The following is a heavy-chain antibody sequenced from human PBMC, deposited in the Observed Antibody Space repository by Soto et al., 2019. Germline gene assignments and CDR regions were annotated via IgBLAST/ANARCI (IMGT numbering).Heavy chain of an antibody. Sequence: GASVKVSCKASGYTFTSYYIHWVRQAPGQGHEWVGLINPSGGSTTYAPKFQGRVTMTRDTSTSTVYMELNSLRSEDTAVYFCARDAQIGHGYSVYHTYWGQGTLVTVSS. CDR1: GYTFTSYY. D-gene: IGHD5-12*01. J-gene: IGHJ4*02. CDR2: INPSGGST. CDR3: ARDAQIGHGYSVYHTY. V-gene: IGHV1-46*01.